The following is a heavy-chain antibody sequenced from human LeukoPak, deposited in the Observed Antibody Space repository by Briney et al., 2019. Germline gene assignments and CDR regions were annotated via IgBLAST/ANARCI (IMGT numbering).Heavy chain of an antibody. J-gene: IGHJ1*01. CDR1: GYIFTSYS. D-gene: IGHD3-3*01. CDR2: INPSGGST. Sequence: ASVKVSCKASGYIFTSYSLHWVRQAPGQGLEWMGIINPSGGSTSYAQKFQGRVTVIMDTSTSTVYMDLSSLRSEDTAVYYCARDSSEFRSLIFHWGQGTLVTVSS. CDR3: ARDSSEFRSLIFH. V-gene: IGHV1-46*01.